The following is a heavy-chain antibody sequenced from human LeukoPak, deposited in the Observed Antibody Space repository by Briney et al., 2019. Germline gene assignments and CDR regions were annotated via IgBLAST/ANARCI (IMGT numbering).Heavy chain of an antibody. Sequence: GGSLRLSCAASGFTVSNNYMSWVRQALGKGLEWVSLIYSGASTYYADSVKGRFTISRDNSKNTLYLQMNSLRAEDTAVYYCVRDPRYSRSCYFGYLGQGTLVTGSS. D-gene: IGHD3-10*01. CDR1: GFTVSNNY. CDR3: VRDPRYSRSCYFGY. V-gene: IGHV3-53*01. J-gene: IGHJ4*02. CDR2: IYSGAST.